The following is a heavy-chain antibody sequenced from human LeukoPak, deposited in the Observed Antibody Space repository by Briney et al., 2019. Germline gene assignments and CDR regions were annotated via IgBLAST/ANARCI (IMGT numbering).Heavy chain of an antibody. CDR3: AKGWRSLAPYGDYVWGSSYYFDY. D-gene: IGHD3-16*01. Sequence: PGGSLRLSCAASGLTFRTYAMSWVRQAPGKGLEWVSSISDSGGDTLYADSVKGRFTISRDNSKNTLYLQMNSLRAEDTAVYYCAKGWRSLAPYGDYVWGSSYYFDYWGQGTLVTVSS. J-gene: IGHJ4*02. CDR1: GLTFRTYA. CDR2: ISDSGGDT. V-gene: IGHV3-23*01.